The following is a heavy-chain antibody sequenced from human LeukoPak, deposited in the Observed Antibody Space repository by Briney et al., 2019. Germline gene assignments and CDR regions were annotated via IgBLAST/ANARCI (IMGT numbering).Heavy chain of an antibody. D-gene: IGHD3-22*01. CDR1: GGYISDYY. CDR2: IYYSGST. Sequence: PSETLSLTCTVSGGYISDYYWSWIRQHPGKGLEWIGYIYYSGSTYYNPSLKSRVTISVDTSKNQFSLKLSSVTAADTAVYYCARVPYYDSSGLDAFDIWGQGTMVTVSS. J-gene: IGHJ3*02. CDR3: ARVPYYDSSGLDAFDI. V-gene: IGHV4-31*03.